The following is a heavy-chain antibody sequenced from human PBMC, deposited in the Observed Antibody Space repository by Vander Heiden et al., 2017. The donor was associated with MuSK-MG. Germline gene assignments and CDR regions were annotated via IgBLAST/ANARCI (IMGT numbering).Heavy chain of an antibody. Sequence: QITLKESGPTLVQPTQTLTVTCSFSGFSLSTSGVGLGWIRQPPGKAVEWLALIYWDDDKRYSPFLKNRLTIGKDTSKNQVVLTMTNMDPVDTGTYFCAHSFYYGSGTDFAYWGQGILVTVSS. V-gene: IGHV2-5*02. D-gene: IGHD3-10*01. CDR1: GFSLSTSGVG. J-gene: IGHJ4*02. CDR2: IYWDDDK. CDR3: AHSFYYGSGTDFAY.